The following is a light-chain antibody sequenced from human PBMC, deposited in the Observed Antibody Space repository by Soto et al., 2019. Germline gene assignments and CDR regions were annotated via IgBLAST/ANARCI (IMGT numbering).Light chain of an antibody. CDR3: QHYNSFSPWA. J-gene: IGKJ1*01. V-gene: IGKV1-5*01. Sequence: IEMTPSTSTLSASVGDRVTVTGRASQSVGTWLAWYQQKPGRAPNLLIYDASTLASAVPSRFSGSGSGTEFTLTISSLQSDDFATYYCQHYNSFSPWAFGQGTKVDIK. CDR1: QSVGTW. CDR2: DAS.